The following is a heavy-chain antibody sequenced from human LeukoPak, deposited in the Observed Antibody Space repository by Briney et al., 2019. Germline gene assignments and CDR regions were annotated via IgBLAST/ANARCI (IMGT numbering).Heavy chain of an antibody. CDR3: ARGLPDSYDDFWSGYHDAFDI. J-gene: IGHJ3*02. Sequence: ASVKVSCKASGYTFTSYDINWVRQATGQGLEWMGWMNPNSGNTGYAQKFQGRVTITRNTSISTAYMELSSLRSEDTAVYCCARGLPDSYDDFWSGYHDAFDIWGQGTTVTLSS. CDR2: MNPNSGNT. V-gene: IGHV1-8*03. CDR1: GYTFTSYD. D-gene: IGHD3-3*01.